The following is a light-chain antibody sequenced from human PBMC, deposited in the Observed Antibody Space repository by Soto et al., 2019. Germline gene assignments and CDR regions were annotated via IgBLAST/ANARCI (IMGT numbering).Light chain of an antibody. J-gene: IGLJ2*01. CDR3: QTWGTGIVV. CDR1: SGHSSYA. CDR2: LNSDGRH. V-gene: IGLV4-69*01. Sequence: QLVLTQSPSASASLGASVKLTCTLSSGHSSYAIAWHQQQPEKGPRYLMKLNSDGRHSKGDGIPDRFSGSSSGAERYLTISSLQYEDEADYYCQTWGTGIVVFGGGTKLTVL.